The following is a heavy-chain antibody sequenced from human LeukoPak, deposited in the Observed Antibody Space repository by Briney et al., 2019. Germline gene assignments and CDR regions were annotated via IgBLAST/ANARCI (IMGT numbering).Heavy chain of an antibody. Sequence: SETLSLTCTVSGGSISSSSYYWGWIRQPPGKGPEWIGSIYYSGSTYYNPSLKSRVTISVDTSKNQFSLKLSSVTAADTAVYYCARPGYCSSTSCPIVYWGQGTLVTVSS. CDR3: ARPGYCSSTSCPIVY. CDR2: IYYSGST. CDR1: GGSISSSSYY. D-gene: IGHD2-2*01. V-gene: IGHV4-39*01. J-gene: IGHJ4*02.